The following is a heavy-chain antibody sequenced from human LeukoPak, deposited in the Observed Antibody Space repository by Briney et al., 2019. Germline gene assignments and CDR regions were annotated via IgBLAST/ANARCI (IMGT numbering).Heavy chain of an antibody. CDR3: ARGGITNFGNYYYMDV. CDR1: GFTFDDYG. CDR2: INWNGGST. J-gene: IGHJ6*03. V-gene: IGHV3-20*04. Sequence: GGSLRLSCAASGFTFDDYGMSWVRQAPGKGLEWVSGINWNGGSTGYADSVKGRFTISRDNAKNSLYLQMNSLRAEDTALYYCARGGITNFGNYYYMDVWGKGTTVSVSS. D-gene: IGHD3-3*01.